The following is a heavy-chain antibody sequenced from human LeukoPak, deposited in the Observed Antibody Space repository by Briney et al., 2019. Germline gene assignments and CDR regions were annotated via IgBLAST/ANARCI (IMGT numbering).Heavy chain of an antibody. CDR2: ISSNGGST. CDR1: GFTFSSYA. V-gene: IGHV3-64*01. D-gene: IGHD3-10*01. CDR3: ARTLTSYGSGSYYAFDY. J-gene: IGHJ4*02. Sequence: GGSLRLSCAASGFTFSSYAMHWVRQAPGKGLEYVSAISSNGGSTYYANSVKGRFTISRDNSKNTLYLQMGSLRAEDMAVYYCARTLTSYGSGSYYAFDYWGQGTLVTVSS.